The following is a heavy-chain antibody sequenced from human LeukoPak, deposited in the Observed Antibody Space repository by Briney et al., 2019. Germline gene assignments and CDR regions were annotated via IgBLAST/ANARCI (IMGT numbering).Heavy chain of an antibody. CDR2: ISGGTT. Sequence: GRSLRLSCTASGFTFGDYLMSWFRQAPGKGLEWIGFISGGTTEYAASVKGRFTISRDDSTSIAYLQMNSLTTEDTAVYYCSRGSGWLSVYWGQGTLVTVSS. V-gene: IGHV3-49*03. CDR1: GFTFGDYL. J-gene: IGHJ4*02. D-gene: IGHD6-19*01. CDR3: SRGSGWLSVY.